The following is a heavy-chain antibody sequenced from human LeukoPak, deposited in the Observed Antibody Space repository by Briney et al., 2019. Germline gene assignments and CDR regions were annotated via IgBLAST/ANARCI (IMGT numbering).Heavy chain of an antibody. Sequence: GGSLRLSCAASGFTFGDYAVHWVRQAPGKGLQWISSINWVGDTTSYADSVKGRFTISRDNTKSSLYLQMHSLRSEDTALYYCAKDRQYGDYGGGDFFDSWGQGTLVTVSS. V-gene: IGHV3-43D*03. J-gene: IGHJ4*02. CDR3: AKDRQYGDYGGGDFFDS. CDR1: GFTFGDYA. D-gene: IGHD4-17*01. CDR2: INWVGDTT.